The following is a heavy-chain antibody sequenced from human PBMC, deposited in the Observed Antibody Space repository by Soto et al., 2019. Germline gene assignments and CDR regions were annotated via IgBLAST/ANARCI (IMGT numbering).Heavy chain of an antibody. CDR2: INAGNGNT. J-gene: IGHJ6*02. D-gene: IGHD3-3*01. CDR1: GYTFTSYA. V-gene: IGHV1-3*01. Sequence: QVQLVQSGAEVKKPGASVKVSCKASGYTFTSYAMHWVRQAPGQRREWMGWINAGNGNTKYSQKFQGRVTITRDTSARTAYMELSSLRSEDTAVYYCARGSWDFSGGDYYYYGMDVWGQGTTVTVSS. CDR3: ARGSWDFSGGDYYYYGMDV.